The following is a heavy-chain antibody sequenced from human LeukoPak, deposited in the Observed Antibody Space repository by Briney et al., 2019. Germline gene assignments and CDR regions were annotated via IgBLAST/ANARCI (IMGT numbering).Heavy chain of an antibody. CDR3: ARETSPLILRFLEWDY. Sequence: GRSLRLSCAASGFTFSSYAMHWVRQAPGKGLEWVAVISYDGSNKYYADSVKGRFTISRDNSKNTLYLQMKSLRAEDTAVYYCARETSPLILRFLEWDYWGQGTLVTVSS. V-gene: IGHV3-30*01. J-gene: IGHJ4*02. D-gene: IGHD3-3*01. CDR1: GFTFSSYA. CDR2: ISYDGSNK.